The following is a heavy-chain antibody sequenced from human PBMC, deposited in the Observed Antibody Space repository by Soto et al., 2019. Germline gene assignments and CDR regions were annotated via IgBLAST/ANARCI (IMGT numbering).Heavy chain of an antibody. J-gene: IGHJ4*02. CDR2: IWYDGSNK. Sequence: GGSLRLSCAASGFTFSSYGMHWVRQAPGKGLEWVAVIWYDGSNKYYADSVKGRFTISRDNSKNTLYLQMNSLRAEDTAVYYCARDLGPYGDYDHYFDYWGQGTLVTVSS. CDR3: ARDLGPYGDYDHYFDY. D-gene: IGHD4-17*01. CDR1: GFTFSSYG. V-gene: IGHV3-33*01.